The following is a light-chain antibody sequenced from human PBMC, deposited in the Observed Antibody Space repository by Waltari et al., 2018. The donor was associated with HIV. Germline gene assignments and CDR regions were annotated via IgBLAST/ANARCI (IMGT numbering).Light chain of an antibody. Sequence: QSVLTQPPSASGTPGQRVTIPCSGSSSNIGSNYVYWYQQLPGTAPKLLTYRNKQRPSGVPDRFSGSKSGTSASLAISGLRSEDEADYYCAAWDDSLSGWVFGGGTKLTVL. CDR3: AAWDDSLSGWV. CDR1: SSNIGSNY. CDR2: RNK. J-gene: IGLJ3*02. V-gene: IGLV1-47*01.